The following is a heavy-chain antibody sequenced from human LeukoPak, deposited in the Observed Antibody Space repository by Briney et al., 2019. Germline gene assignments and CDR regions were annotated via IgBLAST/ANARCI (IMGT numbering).Heavy chain of an antibody. V-gene: IGHV7-4-1*02. D-gene: IGHD2-15*01. J-gene: IGHJ5*02. CDR2: INTNTGNP. CDR3: ARDPVVVVAANYWFDP. CDR1: GYTFTSYA. Sequence: ASVKVSCKASGYTFTSYAMNWVRQAPGQGLEWMGWINTNTGNPTYAQGFTGRFVFSLDTSVSTAYLQISSLKAEDTAVYHCARDPVVVVAANYWFDPWGQGTLVTVSS.